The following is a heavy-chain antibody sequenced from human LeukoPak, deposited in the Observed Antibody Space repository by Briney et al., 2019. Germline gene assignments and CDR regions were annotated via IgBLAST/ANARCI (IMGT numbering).Heavy chain of an antibody. Sequence: PSETLSLTCAVYGGSFSGYYWSWIRQPPGKGLEWIGEINHSGSTNYNPSLKSRVTISVDTSKNQFSLKLSSVTAADTAVYYCARGRGPPSLPVYGSGSFGLDYWGQGTLVTVSS. CDR2: INHSGST. CDR1: GGSFSGYY. CDR3: ARGRGPPSLPVYGSGSFGLDY. V-gene: IGHV4-34*01. J-gene: IGHJ4*02. D-gene: IGHD3-10*01.